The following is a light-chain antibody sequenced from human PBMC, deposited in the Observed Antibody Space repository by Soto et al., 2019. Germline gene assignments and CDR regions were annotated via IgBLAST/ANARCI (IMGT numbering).Light chain of an antibody. J-gene: IGKJ1*01. CDR2: SAS. CDR3: QQYGYSFWT. V-gene: IGKV3-20*01. Sequence: ELVLTQSPGTLSLSPGERATLSCRVGHGVSSSYLAWYQQKPGQAPRLLIYSASSRATGVPTRFSGSGSGADYTLTISRLEPEDSAVYYCQQYGYSFWTFGQGTKVEIK. CDR1: HGVSSSY.